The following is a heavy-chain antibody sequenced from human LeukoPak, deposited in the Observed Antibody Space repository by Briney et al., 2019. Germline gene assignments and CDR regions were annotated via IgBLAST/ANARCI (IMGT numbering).Heavy chain of an antibody. V-gene: IGHV3-7*03. Sequence: GGSLRLSCAASGFTVSSNYMSWVRQAPGKGLEWVANMKQDGSEKYYLDSVRGRFIISRDNVENSLYLQMNSLRAEDTAVYYCARTAGRTFDYWGQGTLVTVSS. D-gene: IGHD6-6*01. CDR2: MKQDGSEK. CDR1: GFTVSSNY. CDR3: ARTAGRTFDY. J-gene: IGHJ4*02.